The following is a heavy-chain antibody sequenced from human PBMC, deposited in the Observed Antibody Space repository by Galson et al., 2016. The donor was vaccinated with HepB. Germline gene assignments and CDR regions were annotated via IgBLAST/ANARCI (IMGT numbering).Heavy chain of an antibody. D-gene: IGHD1-26*01. CDR3: AQDKASMSVGATNFQH. J-gene: IGHJ1*01. CDR1: GFIFKDYA. V-gene: IGHV3-9*01. CDR2: ISWTSGSI. Sequence: SLRLSCAASGFIFKDYAMHWVRQAPGKGLEWVSSISWTSGSIGYADSVKGRSTISRDNAKNSLYLQMNSLRAEDTAFYYCAQDKASMSVGATNFQHWGQGTLVTVSS.